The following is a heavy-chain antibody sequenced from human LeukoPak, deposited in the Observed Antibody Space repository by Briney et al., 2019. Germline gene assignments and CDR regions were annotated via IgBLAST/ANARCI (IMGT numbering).Heavy chain of an antibody. V-gene: IGHV1-69*04. Sequence: GASVKVSCKASGGTFSSYAISWVRQAPGHGLECRGRIIPIFGIANYAQKFQGRVTITADKSTSTAYMELSSLRSEDTAVYYCASRAYGGVRGNSTYYYGMDVWGKGTPVTVSS. D-gene: IGHD4-23*01. CDR2: IIPIFGIA. J-gene: IGHJ6*04. CDR3: ASRAYGGVRGNSTYYYGMDV. CDR1: GGTFSSYA.